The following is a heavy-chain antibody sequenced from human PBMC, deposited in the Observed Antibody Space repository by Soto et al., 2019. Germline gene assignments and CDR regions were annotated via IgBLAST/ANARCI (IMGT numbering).Heavy chain of an antibody. CDR2: IIPIFCTA. CDR1: RGTFSSYA. J-gene: IGHJ5*02. Sequence: SVNVSYQPSRGTFSSYAISWVRQAPGQGLEWMGGIIPIFCTANYAQKFQGRVTITADESTSTAYMELSSLRSEATAVYYCASEPCSSGFRGENWFDLWGQGTLVTVSS. V-gene: IGHV1-69*13. D-gene: IGHD6-19*01. CDR3: ASEPCSSGFRGENWFDL.